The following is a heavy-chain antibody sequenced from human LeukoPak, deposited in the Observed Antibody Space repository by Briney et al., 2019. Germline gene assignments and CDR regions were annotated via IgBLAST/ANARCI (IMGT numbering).Heavy chain of an antibody. CDR2: IFYSGST. J-gene: IGHJ4*02. CDR1: GGSISTSNYY. D-gene: IGHD4-23*01. Sequence: PSETLSLTCTVSGGSISTSNYYWGWIRQPPGKGLEWIGNIFYSGSTYYSPSLKSRVTISLDTSRNQFSLKLNSVTAADTAVYYCAGRRNRGYSRPLDYWGQGTLVTVSS. V-gene: IGHV4-39*07. CDR3: AGRRNRGYSRPLDY.